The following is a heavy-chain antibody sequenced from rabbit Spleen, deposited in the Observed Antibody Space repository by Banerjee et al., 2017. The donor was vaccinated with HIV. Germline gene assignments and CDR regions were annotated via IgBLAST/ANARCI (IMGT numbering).Heavy chain of an antibody. D-gene: IGHD4-2*01. V-gene: IGHV1S45*01. CDR1: GFSFSNKAV. Sequence: EQLVESGGGLVQPEGSLTLTCTASGFSFSNKAVMCWVRQAPGKGLEWIACINAVTGKAVYATRAKGRFTFSKTSSTTVTLQMTSLTAADTATYFCARDWTAGSDLFFGLWGPGTLVTVS. CDR2: INAVTGKA. J-gene: IGHJ4*01. CDR3: ARDWTAGSDLFFGL.